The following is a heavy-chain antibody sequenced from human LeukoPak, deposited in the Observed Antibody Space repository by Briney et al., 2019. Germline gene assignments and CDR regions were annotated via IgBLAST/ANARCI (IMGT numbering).Heavy chain of an antibody. D-gene: IGHD2-15*01. Sequence: SSETLSLTCTVSRGSISPYYWSWIRQSPGKGLEWIGDIYYIGTTNYNPSLQSRVTMSVDTSTNQFTLNLASVTAADTAVYYCARGGFESCSAGSCLLGNYWGQGILVAVSS. J-gene: IGHJ4*02. V-gene: IGHV4-59*01. CDR3: ARGGFESCSAGSCLLGNY. CDR2: IYYIGTT. CDR1: RGSISPYY.